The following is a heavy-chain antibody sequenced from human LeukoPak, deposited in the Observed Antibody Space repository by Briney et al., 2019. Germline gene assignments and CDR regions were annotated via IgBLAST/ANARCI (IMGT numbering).Heavy chain of an antibody. Sequence: PAGRSLRLSCAASGFTFSSYAMHWVRQAPGKGLEWVAVISYDGSNKYYADSVKGRLTISRDNSKNTLYLQMNSLRAEDTAVYYCARDEVAALDYWGQGTLVTVSS. CDR2: ISYDGSNK. V-gene: IGHV3-30-3*01. J-gene: IGHJ4*02. CDR3: ARDEVAALDY. D-gene: IGHD2-15*01. CDR1: GFTFSSYA.